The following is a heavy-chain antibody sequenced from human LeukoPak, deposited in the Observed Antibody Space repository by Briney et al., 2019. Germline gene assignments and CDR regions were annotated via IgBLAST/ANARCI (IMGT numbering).Heavy chain of an antibody. Sequence: GSLRVSRAASGVTPSRYWLSWVRQAPERGLEWVANIKQDGSEKYSVHSVKGRFTISRENDKNPLYLQMNSLRVEDTAVYYCVRIATAGFDHWGQGTLVTVSS. CDR2: IKQDGSEK. CDR3: VRIATAGFDH. CDR1: GVTPSRYW. J-gene: IGHJ4*02. D-gene: IGHD6-13*01. V-gene: IGHV3-7*03.